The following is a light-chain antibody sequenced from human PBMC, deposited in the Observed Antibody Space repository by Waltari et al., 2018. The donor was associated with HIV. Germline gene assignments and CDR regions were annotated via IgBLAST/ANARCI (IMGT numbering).Light chain of an antibody. J-gene: IGLJ3*02. CDR3: QCYDRDNVV. CDR1: GGTIGNNF. CDR2: SDK. V-gene: IGLV6-57*01. Sequence: KFILTQPHSVSESPGKTVTISCTRSGGTIGNNFVQWYQQRPGSSPVNVVSSDKERPSGVPSRFSGSVDYSSNSASLTISELKTEDEADYYCQCYDRDNVVFGGGTKLTV.